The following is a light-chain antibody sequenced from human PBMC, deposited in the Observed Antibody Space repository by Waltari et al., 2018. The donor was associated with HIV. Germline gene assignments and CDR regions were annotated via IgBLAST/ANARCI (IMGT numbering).Light chain of an antibody. V-gene: IGLV2-14*01. CDR1: SSDVGGYNY. Sequence: QSALTQPASVSGSPGQSLTISCTGTSSDVGGYNYVSWYHQHPGKAPKLMIYEVSNRPSGVSNRFSGSKSGNTASLTISGLQAEDEADYYCSSYTSSSTLDVVFGGGTKLTVL. CDR3: SSYTSSSTLDVV. J-gene: IGLJ2*01. CDR2: EVS.